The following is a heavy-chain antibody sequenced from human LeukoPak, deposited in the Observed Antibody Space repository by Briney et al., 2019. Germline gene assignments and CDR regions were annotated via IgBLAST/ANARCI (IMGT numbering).Heavy chain of an antibody. CDR3: ARDSPGTTASDY. Sequence: GGSLRLSCAASGFTFSSYVMSWVRQAPGKGLEWVSGISGSGDSTYYADSVKGRFTISRDNSKNTLYLQMNSLRAEDTAVYYCARDSPGTTASDYWGQGTLVTVSS. CDR1: GFTFSSYV. D-gene: IGHD1-1*01. J-gene: IGHJ4*02. CDR2: ISGSGDST. V-gene: IGHV3-23*01.